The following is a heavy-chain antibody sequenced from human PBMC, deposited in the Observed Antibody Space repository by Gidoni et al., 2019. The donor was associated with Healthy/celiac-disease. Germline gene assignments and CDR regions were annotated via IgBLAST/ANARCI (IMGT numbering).Heavy chain of an antibody. CDR3: ASTRGGSYLRAFDI. CDR2: IYHSGST. V-gene: IGHV4-4*02. D-gene: IGHD1-26*01. Sequence: QVQLQESGPGLVKPSGTLSLTCAVSGGSISSSNWWSWVRQPPGKWLEWIGEIYHSGSTNSNPSRKSRVTISVDKSKNQFSLKLSSVTAADTAVYYCASTRGGSYLRAFDIWGQGTMVTVSS. J-gene: IGHJ3*02. CDR1: GGSISSSNW.